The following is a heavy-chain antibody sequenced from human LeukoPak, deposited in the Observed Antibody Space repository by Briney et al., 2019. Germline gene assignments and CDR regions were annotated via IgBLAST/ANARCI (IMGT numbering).Heavy chain of an antibody. CDR1: GFTFSSYW. Sequence: PGGSLRLSCVASGFTFSSYWMSGVRQAPGKGLECVADIKQDGSEKYYVDSVKGRFTISRDNAKNSLYLQMNSLRVEDTAVYYCARGKSGSYGTKGYWGQGTLVTVSS. CDR3: ARGKSGSYGTKGY. CDR2: IKQDGSEK. V-gene: IGHV3-7*01. D-gene: IGHD1-26*01. J-gene: IGHJ4*02.